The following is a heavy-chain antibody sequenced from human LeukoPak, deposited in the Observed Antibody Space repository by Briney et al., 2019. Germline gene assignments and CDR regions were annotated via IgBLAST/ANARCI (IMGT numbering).Heavy chain of an antibody. D-gene: IGHD2-2*01. CDR1: GGSISSSSYY. V-gene: IGHV4-39*01. CDR2: IYYSGST. CDR3: ARRLVGSTSRDWFDP. Sequence: PSETLSLTCTVSGGSISSSSYYWGWIRQPPGKGLEWIGSIYYSGSTYYNPSLKSRVTISVDTSKNQFSLKLSSVTAADTAVYYCARRLVGSTSRDWFDPWGQGTLVTVSS. J-gene: IGHJ5*02.